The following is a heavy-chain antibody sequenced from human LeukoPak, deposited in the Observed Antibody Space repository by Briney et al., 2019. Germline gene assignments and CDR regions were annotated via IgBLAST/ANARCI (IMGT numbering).Heavy chain of an antibody. Sequence: GGCLRLSCAASGFTFSSYAMSWVRLAPGKGLEWVSGISGGGGSTYYADSVKGRFTISRDNSKNTLYLQMNSLRAEDTAVYYCAKRSSSWHFDYWGQGTLVTVSS. CDR1: GFTFSSYA. CDR2: ISGGGGST. V-gene: IGHV3-23*01. CDR3: AKRSSSWHFDY. D-gene: IGHD6-13*01. J-gene: IGHJ4*02.